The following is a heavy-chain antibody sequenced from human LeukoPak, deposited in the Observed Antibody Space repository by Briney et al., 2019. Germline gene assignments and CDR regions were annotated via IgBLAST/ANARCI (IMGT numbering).Heavy chain of an antibody. J-gene: IGHJ4*02. CDR2: IRYDGIDK. Sequence: GCSLKESCVASGFMFHFFGMQGVRQPPGKGRAWLAFIRYDGIDKYYAASVKGRFTVSRDNSRNTLFLHMNSLRTEDTAIYYCAKDQYSSGWSFDYWGQGALVTVSS. D-gene: IGHD6-19*01. CDR1: GFMFHFFG. V-gene: IGHV3-30*02. CDR3: AKDQYSSGWSFDY.